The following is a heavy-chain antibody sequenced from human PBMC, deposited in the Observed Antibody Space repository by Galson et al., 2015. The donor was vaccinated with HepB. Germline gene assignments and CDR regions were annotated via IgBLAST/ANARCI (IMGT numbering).Heavy chain of an antibody. V-gene: IGHV3-49*03. CDR2: IRSKAYGGTT. J-gene: IGHJ1*01. CDR1: GFTFGDCA. Sequence: SLRLSCAASGFTFGDCAMSWFRQAPGKGLEWVGFIRSKAYGGTTEYAASVKGRFTISRDDSKSIAYLQMNSLKTEDTAVYYCTRGYYYDSSGYYYVGYFQHWGQGTLVTVSS. D-gene: IGHD3-22*01. CDR3: TRGYYYDSSGYYYVGYFQH.